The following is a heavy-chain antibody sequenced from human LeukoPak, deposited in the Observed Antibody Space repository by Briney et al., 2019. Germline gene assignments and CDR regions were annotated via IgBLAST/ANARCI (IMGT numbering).Heavy chain of an antibody. CDR3: ARAHLDYGDYYG. J-gene: IGHJ4*02. Sequence: ASVKVSCKASGYTFTGYYMHWVRQAPGQGLEWMGWINPNSGGTNYAQKFQGRVTMTRDTSISTAYMELSRLRPDDTAVYYCARAHLDYGDYYGWGQGTLVTVSS. CDR2: INPNSGGT. D-gene: IGHD4-17*01. V-gene: IGHV1-2*02. CDR1: GYTFTGYY.